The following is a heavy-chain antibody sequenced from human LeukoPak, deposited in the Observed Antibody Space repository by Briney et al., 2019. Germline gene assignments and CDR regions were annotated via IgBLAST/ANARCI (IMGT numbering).Heavy chain of an antibody. CDR2: ISAYNGNT. CDR3: ARVFGMTYARNWFDP. CDR1: GYTFTGYY. V-gene: IGHV1-18*04. D-gene: IGHD3-10*01. J-gene: IGHJ5*02. Sequence: ASVKVSCKASGYTFTGYYMHWVRQAPGQGLEWMGWISAYNGNTNYAQKLQGRVTMTTDTSTSTAYMELRSLRSDDTAVYYCARVFGMTYARNWFDPWGQGTLVTVSS.